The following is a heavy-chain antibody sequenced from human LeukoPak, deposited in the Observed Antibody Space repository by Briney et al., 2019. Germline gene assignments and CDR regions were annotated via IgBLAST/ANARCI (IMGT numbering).Heavy chain of an antibody. V-gene: IGHV1-18*01. D-gene: IGHD3-22*01. Sequence: ASVKVSCKASGYTFTSYGISWVRQAPGQGLEWMGWISAYNGNTNYAQKPQGRVTMTTDTSTSTAYMELRSLRSDDTAVYYCARPHYDSSGYYYDDYFDYWGQGTLVTVSS. CDR1: GYTFTSYG. CDR2: ISAYNGNT. CDR3: ARPHYDSSGYYYDDYFDY. J-gene: IGHJ4*02.